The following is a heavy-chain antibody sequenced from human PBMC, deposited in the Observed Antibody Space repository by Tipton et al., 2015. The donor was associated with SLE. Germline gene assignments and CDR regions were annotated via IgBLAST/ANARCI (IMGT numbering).Heavy chain of an antibody. CDR1: GFTFSSYS. D-gene: IGHD2-15*01. V-gene: IGHV3-48*01. CDR3: ARRGGGVAATHWYYYYGMDV. J-gene: IGHJ6*02. CDR2: ISSSSSTI. Sequence: SLRLSCAASGFTFSSYSMNWVRQAPGKGLEWVSYISSSSSTIYYADSVKGRFTISRDNAKNSLYLQMNSLRAEDTAVYYCARRGGGVAATHWYYYYGMDVWGQGTTVTVSS.